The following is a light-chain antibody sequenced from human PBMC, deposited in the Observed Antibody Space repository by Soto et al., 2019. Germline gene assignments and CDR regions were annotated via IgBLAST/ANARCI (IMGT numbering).Light chain of an antibody. J-gene: IGKJ1*01. CDR1: QDITHF. Sequence: DIQMTQSPSSLSASVGDRVTFSCRASQDITHFLAWYQQKPGKVPKLLIYGASTLQSGVPSRFSGSGSGTNFTLTITSLQPEDVATYLCQTYSSALWTFGQGTRVEIK. CDR2: GAS. CDR3: QTYSSALWT. V-gene: IGKV1-27*01.